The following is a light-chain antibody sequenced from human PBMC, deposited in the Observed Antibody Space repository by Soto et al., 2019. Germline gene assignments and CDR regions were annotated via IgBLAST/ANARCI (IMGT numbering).Light chain of an antibody. V-gene: IGLV1-36*01. J-gene: IGLJ2*01. CDR1: SSNIGNNA. CDR3: AAWDDSLNGVV. CDR2: YDD. Sequence: QSVLTQPPSVSEAPRQRVTISCSGSSSNIGNNAVNWYRQLPGKAPKLLIYYDDLLPSGVSDRFSGSKSGTSASLAISGLQSDDEADYYCAAWDDSLNGVVFGGGTKLTVL.